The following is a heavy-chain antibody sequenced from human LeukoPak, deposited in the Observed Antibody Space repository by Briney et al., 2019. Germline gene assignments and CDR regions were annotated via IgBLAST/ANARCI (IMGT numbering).Heavy chain of an antibody. D-gene: IGHD1/OR15-1a*01. Sequence: GGSLRLSCTASGLSLNSYAISWVRQVPGKGLEWVSASSSSDDGKWYADSVRGRFTISRDTSKNTVYLQMNSLRVEDAGVYYCAKGPRALEHSTQRFDNWGQGTLVTVSS. CDR2: SSSSDDGK. V-gene: IGHV3-23*01. J-gene: IGHJ4*02. CDR1: GLSLNSYA. CDR3: AKGPRALEHSTQRFDN.